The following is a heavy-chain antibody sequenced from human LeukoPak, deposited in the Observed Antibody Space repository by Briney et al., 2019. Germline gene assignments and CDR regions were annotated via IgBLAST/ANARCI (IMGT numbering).Heavy chain of an antibody. CDR3: TTRGTTVTTRFDY. J-gene: IGHJ4*02. CDR2: ISSSGSTI. Sequence: PGGSLRLSCAASGFTFSSYEMNWVRQAPGKGLEWVSYISSSGSTIYYADSVKGRFTISRDNAKNSLYLQMNSLKTEDTAVYYCTTRGTTVTTRFDYWGQGALVTVSS. CDR1: GFTFSSYE. V-gene: IGHV3-48*03. D-gene: IGHD4-17*01.